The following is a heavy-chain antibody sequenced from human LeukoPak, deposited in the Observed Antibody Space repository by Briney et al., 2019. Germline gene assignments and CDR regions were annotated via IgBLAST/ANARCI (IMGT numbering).Heavy chain of an antibody. CDR1: GFTFSSYS. J-gene: IGHJ3*02. D-gene: IGHD2-2*01. CDR3: ARGANILEVPGVDALDM. CDR2: ISSSSSYI. Sequence: PGGSLRLSCAASGFTFSSYSMNWVRQAPGKGLEWVSSISSSSSYIYYADSVKGRFTISRDNAKNSLYLQMNSLRAEDTAVYYCARGANILEVPGVDALDMWGQGTMVTVSS. V-gene: IGHV3-21*01.